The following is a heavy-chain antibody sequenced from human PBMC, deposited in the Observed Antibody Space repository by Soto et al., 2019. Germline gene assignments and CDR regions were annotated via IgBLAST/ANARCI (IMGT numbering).Heavy chain of an antibody. CDR2: LDDSGSST. CDR3: AKDTNYWFSD. J-gene: IGHJ4*03. V-gene: IGHV3-23*01. CDR1: GFTFSSYA. D-gene: IGHD2-8*01. Sequence: GGSLRLSCAASGFTFSSYALSWVRQAPGKGLEWVSTLDDSGSSTYYADSVKGRFSISRDSSKSTLYLQMNSLRAEDTAVYYCAKDTNYWFSDWGQGTMVTAPQ.